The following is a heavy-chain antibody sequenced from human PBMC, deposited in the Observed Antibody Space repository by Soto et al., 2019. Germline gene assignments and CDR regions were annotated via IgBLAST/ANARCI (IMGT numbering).Heavy chain of an antibody. J-gene: IGHJ4*02. CDR2: IIPIFGTA. CDR3: ARGLSSGYFTVDY. D-gene: IGHD3-22*01. Sequence: SVKVFCKASGSTFSSYAISWVRQAPGQGLEWMGGIIPIFGTANYAQKFQGRVTITADESTSTAYMELSSLRSEDTAVYYCARGLSSGYFTVDYWGQGTLVTVSS. V-gene: IGHV1-69*13. CDR1: GSTFSSYA.